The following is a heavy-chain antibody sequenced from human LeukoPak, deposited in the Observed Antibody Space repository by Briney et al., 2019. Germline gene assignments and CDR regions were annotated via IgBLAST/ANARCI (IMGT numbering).Heavy chain of an antibody. CDR1: GFTFSSYA. J-gene: IGHJ6*02. V-gene: IGHV3-23*01. Sequence: GGSLRLSCAASGFTFSSYAMSWVRQAPGKGLEWVSAISGSGCSTYYADSVKARFTISRDNSKSTLYLQMNSLRAEDTAVYYCAKETDYGDYRPNYYYYGMDVWGQGTTVTVSS. CDR2: ISGSGCST. D-gene: IGHD4-17*01. CDR3: AKETDYGDYRPNYYYYGMDV.